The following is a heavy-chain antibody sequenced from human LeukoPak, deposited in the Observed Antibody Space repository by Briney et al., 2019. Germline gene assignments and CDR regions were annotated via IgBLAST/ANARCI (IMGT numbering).Heavy chain of an antibody. CDR1: GYTFTGYC. D-gene: IGHD2-15*01. Sequence: GSSVKVSCKASGYTFTGYCMHWVWQAPGQGLEWMGRINPNSGGRNYANKFQGRVTMTRVTSFRTDYMELRRLRSDGTAVYYCAVCTGYCRGGSFDYFDYWGQGTLVTVSS. CDR3: AVCTGYCRGGSFDYFDY. J-gene: IGHJ4*02. V-gene: IGHV1-2*06. CDR2: INPNSGGR.